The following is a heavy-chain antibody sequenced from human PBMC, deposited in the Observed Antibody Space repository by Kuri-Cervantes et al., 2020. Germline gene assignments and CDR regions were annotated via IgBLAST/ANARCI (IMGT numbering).Heavy chain of an antibody. D-gene: IGHD5-24*01. J-gene: IGHJ2*01. CDR2: IIPIFGTA. CDR3: ASFKMATIRPIWYFDL. Sequence: SVKVSCKASGGTFSSYAISWVRQAPGQGLEWMGGIIPIFGTANYAQKFQGRVTITADESTSTAYMELSGLRSEDTAVYYCASFKMATIRPIWYFDLWGRGTLVTVSS. CDR1: GGTFSSYA. V-gene: IGHV1-69*13.